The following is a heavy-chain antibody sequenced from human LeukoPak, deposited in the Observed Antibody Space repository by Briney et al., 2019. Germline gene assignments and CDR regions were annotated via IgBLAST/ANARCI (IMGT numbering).Heavy chain of an antibody. CDR3: VRAAGTYYYYYYMDV. J-gene: IGHJ6*03. CDR2: ISWNSGSI. V-gene: IGHV3-9*03. CDR1: GFTFDDYA. Sequence: GGSLRLSCAASGFTFDDYAMHWVRQAPGKGLEWVSGISWNSGSIGYADSVKGRFTISRDNAKNSLYLQMNSLRAEDMALYYCVRAAGTYYYYYYMDVWGKGTTVTVSS. D-gene: IGHD6-13*01.